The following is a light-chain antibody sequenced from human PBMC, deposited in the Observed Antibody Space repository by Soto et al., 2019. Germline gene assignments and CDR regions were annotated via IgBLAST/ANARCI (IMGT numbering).Light chain of an antibody. Sequence: EIVVTQSPVTLSLSPGDRATLSCRASRSVSTYLAWYQQKPGQAPRLLIYDTSHRATGIPARFSGSGSGTDFTLTISSLEPEDFAVYCCQQRSSWMWAFGQGTRVEVK. CDR1: RSVSTY. CDR3: QQRSSWMWA. J-gene: IGKJ1*01. CDR2: DTS. V-gene: IGKV3-11*01.